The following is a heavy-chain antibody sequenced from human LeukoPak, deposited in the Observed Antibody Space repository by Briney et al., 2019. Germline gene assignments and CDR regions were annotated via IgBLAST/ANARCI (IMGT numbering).Heavy chain of an antibody. CDR3: ARHEGQQLSRSWFDP. J-gene: IGHJ5*02. V-gene: IGHV4-34*01. D-gene: IGHD6-13*01. Sequence: SETLSLTCAVYGWSFSGYYWSWIRQPPGKGLEWIGEINRSGSTNSNPSLKSRLTTSVDTSKNQFSLKLSSVTAADTAVYYCARHEGQQLSRSWFDPWGQGTLVTVSS. CDR2: INRSGST. CDR1: GWSFSGYY.